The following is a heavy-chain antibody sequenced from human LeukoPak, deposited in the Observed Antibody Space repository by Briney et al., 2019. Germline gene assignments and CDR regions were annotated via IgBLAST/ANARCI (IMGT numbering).Heavy chain of an antibody. CDR1: GFTFRSYE. J-gene: IGHJ3*02. CDR3: ARDRSKVTAYDDALDI. CDR2: ISDVGTTQ. V-gene: IGHV3-48*03. D-gene: IGHD2-21*02. Sequence: GGSLRLSCAASGFTFRSYELNWVRQAPGKGLEWVSYISDVGTTQHYADSVNGRFIISRDNAKNSLYLQMNSLTTEDTAVYYCARDRSKVTAYDDALDIWGQGTMVIVSS.